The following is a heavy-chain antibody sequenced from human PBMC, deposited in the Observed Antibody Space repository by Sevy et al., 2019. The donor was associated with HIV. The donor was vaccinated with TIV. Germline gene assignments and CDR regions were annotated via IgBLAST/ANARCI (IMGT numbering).Heavy chain of an antibody. D-gene: IGHD2-15*01. CDR2: ISYDGSNK. Sequence: GESLKISCAASGFTFSSYAMHWVRQAPGKGLEWVAVISYDGSNKYYADSVKGRFTISRDNSKNMLYLQMNSLRAEDTAVYYCARDGGYCSGGSCYIDAFDIWGQGTMVTVSS. CDR1: GFTFSSYA. V-gene: IGHV3-30-3*01. CDR3: ARDGGYCSGGSCYIDAFDI. J-gene: IGHJ3*02.